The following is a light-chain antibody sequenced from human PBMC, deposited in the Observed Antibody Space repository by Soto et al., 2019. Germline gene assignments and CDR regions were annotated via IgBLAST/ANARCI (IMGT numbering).Light chain of an antibody. V-gene: IGLV1-51*01. J-gene: IGLJ3*02. CDR1: SSDIGGYNY. Sequence: QSALTQPASVSGSPGQSITISCTGTSSDIGGYNYVSWYQQLPGTAPKLLIYENNKRPSGIPDRFSGSKSGTSATLGITGLQTGDEADYYCGTWDKSLSAGVFGGGTKLTVL. CDR3: GTWDKSLSAGV. CDR2: ENN.